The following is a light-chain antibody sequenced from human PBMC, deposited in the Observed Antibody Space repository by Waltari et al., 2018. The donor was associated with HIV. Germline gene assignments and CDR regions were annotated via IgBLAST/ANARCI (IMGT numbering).Light chain of an antibody. Sequence: SYALIHQPPVSVSPGRPARITSSGDNLSDEVASWYQQRAGQSPVLVIYQDTKRPSGIPERFSGSNSGNTATLTINGTQPMDEADYYCQAWDNKTGVFGPGTKVTVV. CDR3: QAWDNKTGV. V-gene: IGLV3-1*01. J-gene: IGLJ1*01. CDR2: QDT. CDR1: NLSDEV.